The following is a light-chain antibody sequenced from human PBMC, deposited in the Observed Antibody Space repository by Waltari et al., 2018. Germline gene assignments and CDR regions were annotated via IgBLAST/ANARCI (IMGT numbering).Light chain of an antibody. CDR1: QGINNY. CDR2: YAS. CDR3: QQYDNFPYN. Sequence: DIQMTQSPSSLSASVGDRVTITCRASQGINNYLSWYQQKPGKAPKRLIYYASSLESGVPARFSGSGSGTDYTLTINSLQPEDIATYYCQQYDNFPYNFGQGTKVEIK. J-gene: IGKJ2*01. V-gene: IGKV1-33*01.